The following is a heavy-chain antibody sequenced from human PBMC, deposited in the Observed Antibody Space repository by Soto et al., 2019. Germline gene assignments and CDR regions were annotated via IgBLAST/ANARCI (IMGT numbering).Heavy chain of an antibody. D-gene: IGHD6-19*01. J-gene: IGHJ4*02. V-gene: IGHV4-34*01. CDR1: GGSFSGYY. CDR3: ATPGSSGIDMGY. Sequence: SETLSLTCAVYGGSFSGYYWSWIRQPPGKGLEWIGEINHSGSTNYNPSLKSRVTISVDTSKNQFSLKASDTAMYYCATPGSSGIDMGYWGQGTLVTVSS. CDR2: INHSGST.